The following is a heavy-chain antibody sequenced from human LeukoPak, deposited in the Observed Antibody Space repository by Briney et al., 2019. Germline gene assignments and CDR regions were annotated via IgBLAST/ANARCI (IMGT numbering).Heavy chain of an antibody. Sequence: GGSLRLSCAASGFTFTDSAMTWVRQAPGKGLEWVSAISTSGGDTIYTDSVKDRFTISRDNSKNTLYLQMNSLRAEDTAIYYCAKGGSYAPLDYWRQGTLVTVSS. CDR3: AKGGSYAPLDY. V-gene: IGHV3-23*01. J-gene: IGHJ4*02. CDR1: GFTFTDSA. CDR2: ISTSGGDT. D-gene: IGHD1-26*01.